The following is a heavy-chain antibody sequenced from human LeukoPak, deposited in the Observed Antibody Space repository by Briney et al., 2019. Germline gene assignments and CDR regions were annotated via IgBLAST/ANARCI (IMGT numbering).Heavy chain of an antibody. CDR1: GYTFTPYY. Sequence: GASVKVSCKASGYTFTPYYIHWVRQAPRQGLEWMGWINPDSGDTNYAQKFQGGVTMTRDTSISTAYMELNRLRSDDAAVYYCARESGAFDIWGQGTMVTVSS. CDR2: INPDSGDT. J-gene: IGHJ3*02. V-gene: IGHV1-2*02. CDR3: ARESGAFDI.